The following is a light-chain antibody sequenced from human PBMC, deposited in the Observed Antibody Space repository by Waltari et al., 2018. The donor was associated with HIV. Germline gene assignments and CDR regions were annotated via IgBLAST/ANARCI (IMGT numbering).Light chain of an antibody. J-gene: IGLJ3*02. V-gene: IGLV3-19*01. CDR1: SLKTYN. CDR3: NSRDSSANHLV. Sequence: SSELTQDPAVSVALGQTVRITCQGDSLKTYNTSWYQQKPGQAPILVIYGPNNRPSGIPDRFSGSSSGNTASLTITGAQAEDEADYYCNSRDSSANHLVFGGGTKLTVL. CDR2: GPN.